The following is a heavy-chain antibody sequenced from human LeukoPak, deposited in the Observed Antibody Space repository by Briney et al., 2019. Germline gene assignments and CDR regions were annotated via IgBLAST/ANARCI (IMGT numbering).Heavy chain of an antibody. Sequence: PSETLSLTCTVSGGSISSSSYYWGWIRQPPGKGLEWIGSIYYSGSTYYNPSLKSRVTISVDTSKNQFSLKLSSVTAADTAVYYCARGCGDYGGKGCRFNWFDPWGQGTPVTVSS. V-gene: IGHV4-39*07. D-gene: IGHD4-23*01. J-gene: IGHJ5*02. CDR2: IYYSGST. CDR3: ARGCGDYGGKGCRFNWFDP. CDR1: GGSISSSSYY.